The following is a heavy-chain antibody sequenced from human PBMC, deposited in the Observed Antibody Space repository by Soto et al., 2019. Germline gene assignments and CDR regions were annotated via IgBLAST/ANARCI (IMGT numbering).Heavy chain of an antibody. CDR3: ARGIRGKYGMDV. V-gene: IGHV3-74*01. CDR1: GFTFSDYW. J-gene: IGHJ6*02. Sequence: EVQLVESGGGLVQPGGSPRLSCATSGFTFSDYWIHWVRQAPGKGLVWVSRINGDGSSTDYADSVKGRFTISRDNAENTVYLQMNSLSAEDTAVYYCARGIRGKYGMDVWGHGTTITVSS. CDR2: INGDGSST. D-gene: IGHD3-10*01.